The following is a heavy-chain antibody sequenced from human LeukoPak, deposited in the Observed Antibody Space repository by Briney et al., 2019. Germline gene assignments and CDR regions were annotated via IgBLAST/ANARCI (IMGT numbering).Heavy chain of an antibody. V-gene: IGHV1-18*01. D-gene: IGHD3-16*02. J-gene: IGHJ4*02. Sequence: ASVKVSCKASGYTFTSYGISWVRQAPGQGLEWMGRINPYNGNTNYAQKLQGRVTMTTDTSTSTAYMELRSLRSDDTAVYYCARLRLGELSTGFDYWGQGTLVTVSS. CDR3: ARLRLGELSTGFDY. CDR2: INPYNGNT. CDR1: GYTFTSYG.